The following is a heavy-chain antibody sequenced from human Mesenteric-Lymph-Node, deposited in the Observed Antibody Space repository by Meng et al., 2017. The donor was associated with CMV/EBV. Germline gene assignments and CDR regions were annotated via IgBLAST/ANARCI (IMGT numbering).Heavy chain of an antibody. V-gene: IGHV1-69*10. J-gene: IGHJ6*02. CDR2: IIPILGIA. CDR1: GYTFTAYY. Sequence: SLKVSCKTSGYTFTAYYLHWVRQAPGQGLEWMGGIIPILGIANYAQKFQGRVTITADKSTSTAYMELSSLRSEDTAVYYCARERFLAGMDVWGQGTTVTVSS. D-gene: IGHD3-3*01. CDR3: ARERFLAGMDV.